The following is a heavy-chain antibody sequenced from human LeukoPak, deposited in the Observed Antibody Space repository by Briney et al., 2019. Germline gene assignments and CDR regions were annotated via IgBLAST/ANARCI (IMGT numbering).Heavy chain of an antibody. CDR1: GFTFGSYS. CDR3: ARDHSDYVWGSYGGLNYFDY. D-gene: IGHD3-16*01. V-gene: IGHV3-21*01. CDR2: ISSSSSYI. Sequence: GGSLRLSCAASGFTFGSYSMNWVRQAPGKGLEWVSSISSSSSYIYYADSVKGRFTISRDNAKNSLYLQMNSLRAEDTAVYYCARDHSDYVWGSYGGLNYFDYWGQGTLVTVSS. J-gene: IGHJ4*02.